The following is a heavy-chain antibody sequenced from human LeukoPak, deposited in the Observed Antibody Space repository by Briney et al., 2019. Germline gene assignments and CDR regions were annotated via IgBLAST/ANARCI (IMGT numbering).Heavy chain of an antibody. CDR2: ISYDGSNK. D-gene: IGHD6-13*01. Sequence: GRSLRLSCAASGFTFSSYAMHWVRQAPGKGLEWVAVISYDGSNKYYADSVKGRFTISRDNSKNTLYLQMNSLRAEDTAVYYCARDQGRQQLALFFDYWGQGTLVTVSS. J-gene: IGHJ4*02. CDR1: GFTFSSYA. V-gene: IGHV3-30*04. CDR3: ARDQGRQQLALFFDY.